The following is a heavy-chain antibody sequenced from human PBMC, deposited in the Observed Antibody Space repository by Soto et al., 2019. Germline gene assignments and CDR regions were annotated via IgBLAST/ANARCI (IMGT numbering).Heavy chain of an antibody. CDR1: GFTFTSSA. Sequence: SVKVSCKASGFTFTSSAVQWVRQARGQRLEWIGWIVVGSGNTNYAQKFQERVTITRDMSTSTAYMELSSLRFEDTAVYYCARDRGGRVPAASFYFYFGMDVWRQGTTVTVSS. CDR3: ARDRGGRVPAASFYFYFGMDV. CDR2: IVVGSGNT. D-gene: IGHD2-2*01. V-gene: IGHV1-58*01. J-gene: IGHJ6*02.